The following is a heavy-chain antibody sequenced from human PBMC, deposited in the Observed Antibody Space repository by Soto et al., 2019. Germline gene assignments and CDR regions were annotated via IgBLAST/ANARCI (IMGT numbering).Heavy chain of an antibody. CDR1: GFTFSNYE. CDR3: ARNRSGFFDP. CDR2: ISSSGSTI. Sequence: GESLNISFSSSGFTFSNYEINWVRQAPWKGLEWVSYISSSGSTIYYADSVKGRFTISRDNAKNSLYLQMNSLRAEDTAVYYCARNRSGFFDPWGQGTLVTVSS. V-gene: IGHV3-48*03. J-gene: IGHJ5*02. D-gene: IGHD6-19*01.